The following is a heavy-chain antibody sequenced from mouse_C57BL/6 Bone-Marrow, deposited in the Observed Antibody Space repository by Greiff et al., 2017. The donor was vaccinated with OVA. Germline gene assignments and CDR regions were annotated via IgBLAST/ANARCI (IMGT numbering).Heavy chain of an antibody. V-gene: IGHV1-50*01. CDR2: IDPSDSYT. CDR3: ARSSILKYFDY. Sequence: VQLQQPGAELVKPGASVKLSCKASGYTFTSYWMQWVKQRPGQGLEWIGEIDPSDSYTNYNQKFKGKATVTVDTSSSTAYMQLSSLTSEDSAVYYCARSSILKYFDYWGQGTTLTVSS. CDR1: GYTFTSYW. J-gene: IGHJ2*01.